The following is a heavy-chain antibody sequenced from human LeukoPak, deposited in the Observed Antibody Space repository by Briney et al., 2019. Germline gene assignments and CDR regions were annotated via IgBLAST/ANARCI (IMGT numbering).Heavy chain of an antibody. J-gene: IGHJ3*02. CDR2: INPSGGNT. CDR3: ARGTYYYYKNAFDI. D-gene: IGHD3-22*01. CDR1: GYTFTNYY. Sequence: ASVKVSCKASGYTFTNYYIHWVRQAPGQGLECMGIINPSGGNTGYAQKLQGRVTITRNTSISTAYMELSSLRSEDTAVYYCARGTYYYYKNAFDIWGQGTMATVSS. V-gene: IGHV1-46*01.